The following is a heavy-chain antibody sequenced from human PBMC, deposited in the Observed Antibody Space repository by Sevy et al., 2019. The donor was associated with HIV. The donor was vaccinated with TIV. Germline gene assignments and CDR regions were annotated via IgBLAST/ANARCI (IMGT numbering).Heavy chain of an antibody. CDR3: AASTSSDWEFDY. D-gene: IGHD6-6*01. CDR1: GGSISSSSYN. Sequence: SETLSLTCTVSGGSISSSSYNWGWIRQPRGKGLEWIGNIYYSGSTYYNPSLKSRVTISVDTSKNQFSLNLNSVTAADTAVYYCAASTSSDWEFDYWGQRTLVTVSS. V-gene: IGHV4-39*01. J-gene: IGHJ4*02. CDR2: IYYSGST.